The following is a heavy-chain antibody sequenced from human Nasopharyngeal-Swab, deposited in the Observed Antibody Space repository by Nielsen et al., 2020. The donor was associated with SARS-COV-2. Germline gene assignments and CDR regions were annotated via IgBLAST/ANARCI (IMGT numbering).Heavy chain of an antibody. V-gene: IGHV3-9*01. CDR2: ISWNSGSI. Sequence: APGKGLEWVSGISWNSGSIGYADSVKGRFTISRDNAKNSLYLQMNSLRAEDTALYYCAKGAIFDIWGQGTMVTVSS. J-gene: IGHJ3*02. CDR3: AKGAIFDI.